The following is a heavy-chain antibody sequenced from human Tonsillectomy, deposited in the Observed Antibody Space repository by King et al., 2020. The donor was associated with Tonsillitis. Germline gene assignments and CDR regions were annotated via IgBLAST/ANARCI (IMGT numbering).Heavy chain of an antibody. Sequence: VQLVESGGGLVQPGGSLRVSCAASGFTMSWFRQAPGKGLAWFSGISGRVGSTYYADSVKGRFTISRDTSKNTLYLQMNSLRAEDTAVYYCAKDRTGTTWNYYGMDVWGQGNTVTVSS. V-gene: IGHV3-23*04. J-gene: IGHJ6*02. CDR1: GFT. CDR3: AKDRTGTTWNYYGMDV. D-gene: IGHD1-7*01. CDR2: ISGRVGST.